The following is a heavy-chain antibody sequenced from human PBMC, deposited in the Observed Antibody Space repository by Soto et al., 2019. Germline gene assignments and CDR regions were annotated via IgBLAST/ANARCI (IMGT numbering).Heavy chain of an antibody. CDR3: ARDKARQQLGGNYYYILDV. V-gene: IGHV1-69*12. D-gene: IGHD3-3*02. CDR2: IMPVFATP. J-gene: IGHJ6*02. CDR1: GGTFSTSA. Sequence: QVQLMQSGAEVKKPGSSVKVSYKASGGTFSTSAISWVRQAPGEGLEWVGGIMPVFATPDYAQKFQGRVTISADESTTTAYLELTSLTTDDTAVYYCARDKARQQLGGNYYYILDVWGQGTAITVSS.